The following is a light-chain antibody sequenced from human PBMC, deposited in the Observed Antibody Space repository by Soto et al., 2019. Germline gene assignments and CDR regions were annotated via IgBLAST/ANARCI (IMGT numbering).Light chain of an antibody. CDR3: QSYDSDFVV. Sequence: QSVLTQPPSASGTPGQRVTISCSGRSSNFGDNYVYWYQQLPGTAPKLLIYTDNQRPSGVPDRFSGSKSGTSASLAISGLRSEDEADYYCQSYDSDFVVFGGGTKLTVL. V-gene: IGLV1-47*02. CDR1: SSNFGDNY. CDR2: TDN. J-gene: IGLJ2*01.